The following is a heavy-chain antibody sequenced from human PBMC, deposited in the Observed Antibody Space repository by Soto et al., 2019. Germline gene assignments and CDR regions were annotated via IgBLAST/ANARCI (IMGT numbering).Heavy chain of an antibody. CDR1: GYTFSSYT. V-gene: IGHV1-18*01. J-gene: IGHJ4*02. Sequence: QLVQSGPEVKKPGASVKVSCKASGYTFSSYTISWVRQAPGQGLEWMGWISPYNGNTKYTQKRQGRLTMTTDTSTSTAYMELRSLRSDDTAVYYCARADYGVDDYWGQGTLVTVSS. D-gene: IGHD3-16*01. CDR2: ISPYNGNT. CDR3: ARADYGVDDY.